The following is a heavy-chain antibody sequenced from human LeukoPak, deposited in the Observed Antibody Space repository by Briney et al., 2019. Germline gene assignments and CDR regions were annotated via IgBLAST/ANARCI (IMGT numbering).Heavy chain of an antibody. D-gene: IGHD2-8*01. Sequence: GRSLRLSCAASGFTFSSYAMHWVRQAPGKGLEWVAVISYDGSNKYYADSVKGRFTISRDNSKNTLYLQMNSLRAEDTAVYYCARDLDGFYNGYYFDYWGQGTLVTVSS. V-gene: IGHV3-30*01. J-gene: IGHJ4*02. CDR3: ARDLDGFYNGYYFDY. CDR2: ISYDGSNK. CDR1: GFTFSSYA.